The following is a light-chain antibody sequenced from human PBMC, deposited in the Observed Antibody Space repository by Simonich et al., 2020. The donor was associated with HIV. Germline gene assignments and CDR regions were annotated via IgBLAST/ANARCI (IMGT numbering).Light chain of an antibody. CDR3: QQYDSYPWT. CDR1: QGISNG. Sequence: DIQVTQSPSSLSASVGERVTITCRASQGISNGLSWYQQKPGKAPKLLIYKASNLKSGVPSRFSGSGSGTEFTLTISSQQPDDFATYYCQQYDSYPWTFGQGTKVEIK. CDR2: KAS. J-gene: IGKJ1*01. V-gene: IGKV1-5*03.